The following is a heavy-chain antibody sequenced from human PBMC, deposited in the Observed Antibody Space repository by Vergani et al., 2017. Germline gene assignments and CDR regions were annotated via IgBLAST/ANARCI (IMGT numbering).Heavy chain of an antibody. Sequence: EVQLLESGGGLVQPGGSLRLTCAASEFTFSNYAMNWVRQAPGKGLEWVSGISGSGVSAYYTDSVKGRFTISRDNSKNMLFLQMNNLRTEDTAIYYCAKQYFVSANYLFDYWGQGTLVTVSS. V-gene: IGHV3-23*01. CDR3: AKQYFVSANYLFDY. CDR1: EFTFSNYA. CDR2: ISGSGVSA. D-gene: IGHD3-9*01. J-gene: IGHJ4*02.